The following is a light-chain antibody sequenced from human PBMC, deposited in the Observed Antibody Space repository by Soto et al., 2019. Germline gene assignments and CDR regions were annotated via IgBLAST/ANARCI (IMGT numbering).Light chain of an antibody. V-gene: IGKV1-6*01. CDR3: LQDYNYPRT. CDR1: QGIRND. Sequence: AIQMTQSPSSLSASVGDRVTITCRASQGIRNDLGWYQQKPGKAPKLLIYAASSLQSGVPSRFSGSGSGTDFTLTSSSLQPEDFAPYYSLQDYNYPRTFGQGTKVEIK. CDR2: AAS. J-gene: IGKJ1*01.